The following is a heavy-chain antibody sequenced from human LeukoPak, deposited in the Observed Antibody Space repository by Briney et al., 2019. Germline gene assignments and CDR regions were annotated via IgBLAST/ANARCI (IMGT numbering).Heavy chain of an antibody. D-gene: IGHD6-6*01. J-gene: IGHJ3*02. CDR2: IYISGGT. CDR3: ARHPFEFSGSSGAFDI. V-gene: IGHV4-4*09. Sequence: PSETLSLTCTVSGASISNYYWSWIRQPPGKGLEWIGYIYISGGTNYNPSLMSRVTISADTSKNQFFLTLNYVTAADTAVYYCARHPFEFSGSSGAFDIWGQGTMVTVSS. CDR1: GASISNYY.